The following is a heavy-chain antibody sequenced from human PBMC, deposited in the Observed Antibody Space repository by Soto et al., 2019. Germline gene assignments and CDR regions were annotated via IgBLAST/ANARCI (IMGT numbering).Heavy chain of an antibody. J-gene: IGHJ4*02. V-gene: IGHV3-11*01. CDR1: GFTFSDYY. CDR2: ISSSGSTI. Sequence: QVQLVESGGGLVKPGGSLRLSCAASGFTFSDYYMSWIRQAPGKGLEWVSYISSSGSTIYYVDSVKGRFTISRDNAKNSLYLQMNSLRAEDTAVYYCAREKITMVRGVIITGFDYWGQGTLSPSPQ. CDR3: AREKITMVRGVIITGFDY. D-gene: IGHD3-10*01.